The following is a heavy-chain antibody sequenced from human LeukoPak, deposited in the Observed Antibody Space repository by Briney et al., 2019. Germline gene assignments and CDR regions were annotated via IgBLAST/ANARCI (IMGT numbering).Heavy chain of an antibody. V-gene: IGHV4-30-4*01. D-gene: IGHD6-13*01. CDR2: IYYSGSS. Sequence: SRTLSLTCTVSGGSISSGDYYWSWIRQPPGKGLEWIGYIYYSGSSYYNPSLKRRLTISVDTSKNQFSLKLSSVTAADTAVYYCARGVGSSWYGDWGQGTLVTVSS. CDR1: GGSISSGDYY. J-gene: IGHJ4*02. CDR3: ARGVGSSWYGD.